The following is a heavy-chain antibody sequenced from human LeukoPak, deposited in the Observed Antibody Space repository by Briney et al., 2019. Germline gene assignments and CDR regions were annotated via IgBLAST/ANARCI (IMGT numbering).Heavy chain of an antibody. V-gene: IGHV5-51*01. CDR3: ARLGYGHGQADY. J-gene: IGHJ4*02. CDR2: IYPGDFNT. D-gene: IGHD5-18*01. Sequence: GASLKISCKASGFSISTYWIGWVRQLPGKGLEWMGIIYPGDFNTRYSPSLQGQITISADKSVNTASLQWSSLKASDTAIYYCARLGYGHGQADYWGQGTLVTVPS. CDR1: GFSISTYW.